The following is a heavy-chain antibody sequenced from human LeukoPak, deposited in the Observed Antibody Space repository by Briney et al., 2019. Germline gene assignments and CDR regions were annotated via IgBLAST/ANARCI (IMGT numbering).Heavy chain of an antibody. CDR3: ARDPSRYYGSGSYYSFMDV. Sequence: ASVKVSCKASGYTFTGYYIHWVRQARGQGLECMGWIDPNSGGTIYAQKFQGRVTMTRDTSISTAYMELSRLRSDDTAVYYCARDPSRYYGSGSYYSFMDVWGQGTTVTVSS. CDR1: GYTFTGYY. J-gene: IGHJ6*02. D-gene: IGHD3-10*01. CDR2: IDPNSGGT. V-gene: IGHV1-2*02.